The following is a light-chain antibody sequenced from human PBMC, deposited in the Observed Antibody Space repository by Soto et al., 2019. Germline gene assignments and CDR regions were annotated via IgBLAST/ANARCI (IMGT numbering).Light chain of an antibody. CDR2: DTS. CDR3: QQRSNWPRT. V-gene: IGKV3-11*01. Sequence: EIVLTQSPATLSLSPGERATLSCRASQSVSSYLAWYQQKPGQAPRLLISDTSNRATGIPARFSGSGSGTDFTLTISSLEPEDFAVYYCQQRSNWPRTFGQWTKVEIK. J-gene: IGKJ1*01. CDR1: QSVSSY.